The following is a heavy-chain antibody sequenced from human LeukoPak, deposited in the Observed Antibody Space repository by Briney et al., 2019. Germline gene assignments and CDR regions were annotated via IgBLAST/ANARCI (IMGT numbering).Heavy chain of an antibody. CDR2: IKQDGSEK. CDR1: GFTFSSYS. CDR3: ARDREYDYVWGSSLSDYMDV. V-gene: IGHV3-7*01. J-gene: IGHJ6*03. D-gene: IGHD3-16*01. Sequence: PGGSLRLSCAASGFTFSSYSMNWVRQAPGKGLEWVANIKQDGSEKYYVDSVKGRFTISRDNAKNSLYLQMNSLRAEDTAVYYCARDREYDYVWGSSLSDYMDVWGKGTTVTVSS.